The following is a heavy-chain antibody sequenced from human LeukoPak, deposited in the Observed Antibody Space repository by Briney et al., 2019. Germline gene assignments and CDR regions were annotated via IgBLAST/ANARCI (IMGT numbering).Heavy chain of an antibody. CDR1: GYTLTELS. CDR2: FDPEDGET. V-gene: IGHV1-24*01. Sequence: ASVKVSCKVSGYTLTELSMHWVRQAPGKGLEWMGGFDPEDGETIYAQKFQGRVTMTEDTSTDTAYMELSSLRSEDTAVYYCATVLTRAVTQSVYSDYWGQGTLVTVSS. CDR3: ATVLTRAVTQSVYSDY. D-gene: IGHD4-17*01. J-gene: IGHJ4*02.